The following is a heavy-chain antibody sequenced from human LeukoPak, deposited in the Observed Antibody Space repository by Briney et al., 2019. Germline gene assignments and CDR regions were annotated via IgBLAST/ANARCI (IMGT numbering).Heavy chain of an antibody. V-gene: IGHV4-39*01. CDR2: LHYGGRT. J-gene: IGHJ4*02. CDR1: GGSVSSSSYY. CDR3: VRHIYDITGRPFDY. D-gene: IGHD3-22*01. Sequence: PSETLSLTCSVPGGSVSSSSYYWDWIRQPPGKGLEWIGCLHYGGRTYYNPSLRGRVTISVDTSKNQFSLKLNSVAAADTAVYYCVRHIYDITGRPFDYWGQGTLVTVSS.